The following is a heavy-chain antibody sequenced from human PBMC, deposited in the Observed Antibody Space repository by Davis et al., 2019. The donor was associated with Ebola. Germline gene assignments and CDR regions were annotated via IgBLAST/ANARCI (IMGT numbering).Heavy chain of an antibody. CDR1: GFTFSSYS. D-gene: IGHD6-13*01. Sequence: GGSLRLSCAASGFTFSSYSMNWVRQAPGKGLEWVSYISSSGSTIYYADSVKGRFTISRDNAKNSLYLQMNSLRAEDTAVYYCARDPEVEGSSWYFDYWGQGTLVTVSS. V-gene: IGHV3-48*04. J-gene: IGHJ4*02. CDR2: ISSSGSTI. CDR3: ARDPEVEGSSWYFDY.